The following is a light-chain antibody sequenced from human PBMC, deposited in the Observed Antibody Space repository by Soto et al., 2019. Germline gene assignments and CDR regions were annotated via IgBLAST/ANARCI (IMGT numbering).Light chain of an antibody. CDR1: SSNIGSNT. V-gene: IGLV1-44*01. Sequence: QTVVTQPPSASGTPGQRVTISCSGSSSNIGSNTVNWYQQLPGTAPKLLIYSNNQRPSGVPDRFSGSKSGTSASLAISGLQXEDEADYYCAAWDDSLNGHVVFGGGTKVTVL. J-gene: IGLJ2*01. CDR3: AAWDDSLNGHVV. CDR2: SNN.